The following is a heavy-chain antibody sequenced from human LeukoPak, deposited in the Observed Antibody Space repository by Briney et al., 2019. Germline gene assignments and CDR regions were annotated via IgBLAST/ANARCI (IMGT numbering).Heavy chain of an antibody. CDR1: GGSISSSNW. J-gene: IGHJ4*02. Sequence: TSETLSLTCAVSGGSISSSNWWSWVRQPPGKGLEWIGEIYHSGSTNYNPSLKSRVTISVDKSKNQFSLKLSSVTAADTAVYYCARGSPDIVATGSFDYWGQGTLVTVSS. CDR2: IYHSGST. D-gene: IGHD5-12*01. CDR3: ARGSPDIVATGSFDY. V-gene: IGHV4-4*02.